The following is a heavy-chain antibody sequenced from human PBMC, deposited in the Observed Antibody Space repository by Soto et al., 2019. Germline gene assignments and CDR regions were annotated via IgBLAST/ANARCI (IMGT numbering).Heavy chain of an antibody. V-gene: IGHV3-30*18. CDR3: AKDLGAYGDYDYYYYGMDV. CDR1: GFTFSSYG. D-gene: IGHD4-17*01. CDR2: ISYDGSNK. Sequence: QVQLVESGGGVVQPGRSLRLSCAASGFTFSSYGMHWVRQAPGKGLEWVAVISYDGSNKYYADSVKGRFTISRDNSKNTLYLQMNSLRAEDTAVYYCAKDLGAYGDYDYYYYGMDVWGQGTTVTVSS. J-gene: IGHJ6*02.